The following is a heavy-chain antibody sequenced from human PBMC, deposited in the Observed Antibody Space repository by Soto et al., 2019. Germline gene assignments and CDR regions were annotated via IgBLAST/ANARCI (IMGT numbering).Heavy chain of an antibody. J-gene: IGHJ6*03. CDR3: AREEGGAARAPYYYYYMDV. CDR1: GFTFSSYG. CDR2: IWYDGSNK. V-gene: IGHV3-33*01. Sequence: GGSLRLSCAASGFTFSSYGMHWVRQAPGKGLEWVAVIWYDGSNKYYADSVKGRFTISRDNSKNTLYLQMNSLRAEDTAVYYCAREEGGAARAPYYYYYMDVWGKGTTVTVSS. D-gene: IGHD6-6*01.